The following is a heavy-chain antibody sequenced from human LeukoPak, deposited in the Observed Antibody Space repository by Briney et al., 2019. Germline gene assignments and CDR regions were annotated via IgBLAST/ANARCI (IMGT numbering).Heavy chain of an antibody. CDR3: ASVYGGAAAVISFDY. J-gene: IGHJ4*02. CDR1: GYTFTSYG. Sequence: GASVKVSCKASGYTFTSYGISWVRQAPGQGLDWMGWISAYNGNTNYAQKFQGRVTMTTDTSTSTAYMELGSLRSDDTALYYCASVYGGAAAVISFDYWGQGTLVTVSS. V-gene: IGHV1-18*01. CDR2: ISAYNGNT. D-gene: IGHD6-13*01.